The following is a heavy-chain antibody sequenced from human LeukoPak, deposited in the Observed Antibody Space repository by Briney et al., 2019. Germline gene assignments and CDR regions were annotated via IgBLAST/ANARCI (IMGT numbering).Heavy chain of an antibody. J-gene: IGHJ6*02. CDR1: GDSVSSNSAA. Sequence: SQTLSLTCAISGDSVSSNSAAWNWIRQSPSRGLEWLGRTYYRSKWYNDYAVSVKSRITINPDTSKNQFSLQLNSVTPEDTAVYYCARDSSSWKDYYYYGMDVWGQGTLVTVSS. V-gene: IGHV6-1*01. CDR3: ARDSSSWKDYYYYGMDV. CDR2: TYYRSKWYN. D-gene: IGHD6-13*01.